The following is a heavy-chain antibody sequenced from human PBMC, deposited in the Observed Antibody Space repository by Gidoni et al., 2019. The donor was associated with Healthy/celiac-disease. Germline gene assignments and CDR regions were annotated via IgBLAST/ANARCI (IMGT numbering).Heavy chain of an antibody. D-gene: IGHD3-3*01. J-gene: IGHJ4*02. CDR2: IKQDGSEK. CDR1: GFTFSSYW. CDR3: ARIITIFGVVN. Sequence: EVQLVESGGGLVQPGGSLRLSCAAPGFTFSSYWMSWVRQAPGKGLEWVANIKQDGSEKYYVDSVKGRFTISRDNAKNSLYLQMNSLRAEDTAVYYCARIITIFGVVNWGQGTLVTVSS. V-gene: IGHV3-7*01.